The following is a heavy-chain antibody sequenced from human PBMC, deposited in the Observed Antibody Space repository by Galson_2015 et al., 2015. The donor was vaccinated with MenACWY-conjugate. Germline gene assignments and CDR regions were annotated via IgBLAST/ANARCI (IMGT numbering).Heavy chain of an antibody. CDR3: ARGVNLSTLAGY. J-gene: IGHJ4*02. CDR2: MYCSGSA. Sequence: SETLSLTCTVSGGSIRSYYWTWIRQPPGKGLEWIGYMYCSGSADYNPSLKSRVTISVDTSKNQFFLKLSSVTAADTAVYYCARGVNLSTLAGYWGQGTLVTVSS. CDR1: GGSIRSYY. V-gene: IGHV4-59*01. D-gene: IGHD1-1*01.